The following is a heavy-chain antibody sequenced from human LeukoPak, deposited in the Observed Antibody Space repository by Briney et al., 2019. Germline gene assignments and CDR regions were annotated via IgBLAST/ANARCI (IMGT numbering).Heavy chain of an antibody. CDR3: AKAPVFTAAIEGVDF. V-gene: IGHV3-23*01. D-gene: IGHD2-2*01. J-gene: IGHJ4*02. CDR1: GFTFSNYA. Sequence: GGSLRLSCAASGFTFSNYAMSWVRQAPGKGLDWVSAISGSGGSTYYADSVKGRFTISRDTSKNTLYLQMNCLRAEDTAVYYCAKAPVFTAAIEGVDFWGQGTLVTVSS. CDR2: ISGSGGST.